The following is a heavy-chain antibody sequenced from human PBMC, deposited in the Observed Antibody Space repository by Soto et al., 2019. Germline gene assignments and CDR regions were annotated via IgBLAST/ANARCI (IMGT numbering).Heavy chain of an antibody. Sequence: SETLSLTCTVSGGSISSGGYYWSWIRQPPGKGLEWIGEINHSGSTNYNPSLKSRVTISVDTSKNQFSLKLSSVTAADTAVYYCARETALRWRTWGSITMVRGVTDYWGQGTLVTVSS. J-gene: IGHJ4*02. CDR3: ARETALRWRTWGSITMVRGVTDY. D-gene: IGHD3-10*01. CDR2: INHSGST. CDR1: GGSISSGGYY. V-gene: IGHV4-39*07.